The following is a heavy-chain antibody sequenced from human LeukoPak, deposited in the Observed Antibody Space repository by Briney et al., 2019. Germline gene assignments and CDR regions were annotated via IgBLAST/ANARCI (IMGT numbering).Heavy chain of an antibody. CDR2: VYTSGGT. Sequence: SETLSLTCTVSGGSISSYSWSWIRQPAGKGLEWIGHVYTSGGTNYNPSLKSRATMSIDTSKNQFSLKLRSVTAADTAVYYCARLLSRNWFDPWGQGTLVTVSS. J-gene: IGHJ5*02. CDR1: GGSISSYS. CDR3: ARLLSRNWFDP. D-gene: IGHD2/OR15-2a*01. V-gene: IGHV4-4*07.